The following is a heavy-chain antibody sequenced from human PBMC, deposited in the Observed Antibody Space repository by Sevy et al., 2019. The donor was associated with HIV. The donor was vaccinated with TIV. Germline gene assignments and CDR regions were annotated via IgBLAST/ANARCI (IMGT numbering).Heavy chain of an antibody. CDR2: IIPIFGTT. CDR1: GGTLSSSA. D-gene: IGHD3-22*01. Sequence: ASVKVSCKASGGTLSSSAITWVRQAPGQGLEWIGGIIPIFGTTNYAQIFQGRVTITADESTSTAYMELSSLRSEDTAVYYCARPSDTSALFKWAFDIWGPGTMVTVSS. CDR3: ARPSDTSALFKWAFDI. V-gene: IGHV1-69*13. J-gene: IGHJ3*02.